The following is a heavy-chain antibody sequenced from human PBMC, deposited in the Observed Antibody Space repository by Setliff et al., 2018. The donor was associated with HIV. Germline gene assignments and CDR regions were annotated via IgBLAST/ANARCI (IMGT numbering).Heavy chain of an antibody. CDR1: GGSISSGGSY. Sequence: KPSETLSLTCTVSGGSISSGGSYWSWIRQHPGKGLEWIGYVNYSGSTYYNPSLKSRVTISRDTSKNQFSLKLSSVTAADTAVYYCARGLVVVTDSDYDTNYYYYYYMDVWGKGTTVTVSS. CDR3: ARGLVVVTDSDYDTNYYYYYYMDV. D-gene: IGHD5-12*01. V-gene: IGHV4-31*03. J-gene: IGHJ6*03. CDR2: VNYSGST.